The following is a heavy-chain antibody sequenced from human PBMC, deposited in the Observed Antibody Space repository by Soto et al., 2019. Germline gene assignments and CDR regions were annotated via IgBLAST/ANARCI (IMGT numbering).Heavy chain of an antibody. CDR2: IIPIFGTA. V-gene: IGHV1-69*06. Sequence: GASVKVSFKASGGTFSSYAISWLRQAPGQGLEWMGGIIPIFGTANYAQKFQGRVTITADKSTSTAYMELSSLRSEDTAVYYCARGTNVLRYFDWTQRKYYYYGMDVWGQGTTVT. D-gene: IGHD3-9*01. CDR3: ARGTNVLRYFDWTQRKYYYYGMDV. CDR1: GGTFSSYA. J-gene: IGHJ6*02.